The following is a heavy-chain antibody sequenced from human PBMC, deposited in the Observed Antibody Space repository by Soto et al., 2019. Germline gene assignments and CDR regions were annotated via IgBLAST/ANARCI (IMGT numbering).Heavy chain of an antibody. CDR2: ISSTSSFI. CDR1: GFTFSTYT. D-gene: IGHD1-1*01. CDR3: ARGEATGTPFFDY. J-gene: IGHJ4*02. V-gene: IGHV3-21*01. Sequence: PGGSLRLSCAASGFTFSTYTMNWVRQAPGKGLEWVSSISSTSSFIYYRDSVKGRFTISRDNAKKSLYLQMNSLSAEDTAIYYCARGEATGTPFFDYWGQGTLVTVSS.